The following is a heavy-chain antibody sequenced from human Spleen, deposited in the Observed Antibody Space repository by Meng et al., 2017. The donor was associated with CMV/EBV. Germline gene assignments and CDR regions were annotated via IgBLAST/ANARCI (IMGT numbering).Heavy chain of an antibody. D-gene: IGHD2-15*01. J-gene: IGHJ6*02. V-gene: IGHV3-23*01. CDR1: GFTFSDYY. Sequence: GESLKISCAASGFTFSDYYMSWIRQAPGKGLEWVSAISGSGGSTYYADSVKGRFTISRDNSKNTLYLQMNSLRAEDTAVYYCAKDQVVVVAATYYYGMDVWGQGTTVTVSS. CDR3: AKDQVVVVAATYYYGMDV. CDR2: ISGSGGST.